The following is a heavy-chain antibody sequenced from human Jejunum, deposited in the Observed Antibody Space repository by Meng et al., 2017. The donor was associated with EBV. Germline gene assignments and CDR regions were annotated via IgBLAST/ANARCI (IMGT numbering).Heavy chain of an antibody. CDR3: ARVVDYYERSGYPNF. CDR1: GGSVSNASYY. D-gene: IGHD3-22*01. Sequence: QVPLQELGPGLGKPSETLFITCTVPGGSVSNASYYWSWIRQSPGKGLEWIGYIYYSGNTNYNPSLKSRATITVDTSKNQFSLKLSSVTAADTAVYYCARVVDYYERSGYPNFWGQGTLVTVSS. V-gene: IGHV4-61*01. J-gene: IGHJ4*02. CDR2: IYYSGNT.